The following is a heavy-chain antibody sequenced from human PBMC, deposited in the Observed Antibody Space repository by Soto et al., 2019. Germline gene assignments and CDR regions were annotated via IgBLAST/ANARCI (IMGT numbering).Heavy chain of an antibody. V-gene: IGHV1-2*02. Sequence: ASVKVSCKASGYTFTGYYMHWVRQAPGQGLEWMGWINPNSGGTNYAQKFQGRVTMTRDTSISTAYMELSRLRSDDTAVYYCARGPNVLRFLEWSHYYYYYRMDVWGQGTTVTVSS. CDR3: ARGPNVLRFLEWSHYYYYYRMDV. J-gene: IGHJ6*02. D-gene: IGHD3-3*01. CDR1: GYTFTGYY. CDR2: INPNSGGT.